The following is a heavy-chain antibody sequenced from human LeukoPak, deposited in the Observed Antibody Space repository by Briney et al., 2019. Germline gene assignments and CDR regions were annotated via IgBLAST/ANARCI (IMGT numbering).Heavy chain of an antibody. V-gene: IGHV3-9*01. J-gene: IGHJ4*02. CDR2: ISWDGNKV. CDR1: GFSFDDYA. D-gene: IGHD1-26*01. CDR3: AKDRPVATTLHHFDH. Sequence: GGSLRLSCVASGFSFDDYAMHWVRQGPGKALEWVSVISWDGNKVAYADSVKGRFTISRDNAKNSLYLQMTSLRPEDTAFYYCAKDRPVATTLHHFDHWGLGTLVTVSS.